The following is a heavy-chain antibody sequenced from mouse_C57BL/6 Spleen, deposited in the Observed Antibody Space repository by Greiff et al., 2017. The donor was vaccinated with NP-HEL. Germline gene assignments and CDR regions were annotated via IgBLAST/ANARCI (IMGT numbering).Heavy chain of an antibody. CDR3: ARCLYYGNYWYFDV. J-gene: IGHJ1*03. D-gene: IGHD2-1*01. Sequence: VQLQQSGPELVKPGASVKISCKASGYAFSSSWMNWVKQRPGKGLEWIGRIYPGDGDTNYNGKFKGKATLTADQSSSTAYMQLSSLTSEDSAVDCCARCLYYGNYWYFDVWGTGTTVTVSS. CDR2: IYPGDGDT. CDR1: GYAFSSSW. V-gene: IGHV1-82*01.